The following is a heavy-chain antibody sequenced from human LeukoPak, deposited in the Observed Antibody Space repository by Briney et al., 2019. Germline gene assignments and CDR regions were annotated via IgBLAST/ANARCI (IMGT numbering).Heavy chain of an antibody. J-gene: IGHJ3*02. CDR3: AKMWFGEVSNI. V-gene: IGHV3-23*01. D-gene: IGHD3-10*01. CDR2: ISGSGTIT. CDR1: GFTFTDYA. Sequence: PGGSLRLSCAASGFTFTDYAMNWVRQAPGKGLEWVSTISGSGTITYYADSVKGRFTISRDNSKNTLYLQMNSLRAEDTAVYYCAKMWFGEVSNIWGQGTMVTVSS.